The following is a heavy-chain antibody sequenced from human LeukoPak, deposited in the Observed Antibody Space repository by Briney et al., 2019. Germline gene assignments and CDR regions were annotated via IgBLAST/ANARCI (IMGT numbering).Heavy chain of an antibody. J-gene: IGHJ4*02. V-gene: IGHV4-4*09. CDR3: ARSGGRGTGFGY. D-gene: IGHD1-1*01. CDR1: GGSISSYY. CDR2: IYTSGST. Sequence: SETLSLTCTVSGGSISSYYWSWIRQPPGKGLEWIGYIYTSGSTNYNPSLKSRVTISVDTSKNQFSLKLSSVTAADTAVYYCARSGGRGTGFGYWGQGTLVTVSS.